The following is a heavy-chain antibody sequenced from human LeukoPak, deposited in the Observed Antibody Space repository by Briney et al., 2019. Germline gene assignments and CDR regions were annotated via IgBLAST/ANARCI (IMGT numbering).Heavy chain of an antibody. CDR1: GFTFSSYA. D-gene: IGHD2-2*02. CDR2: ISGSGGST. CDR3: AKGRGPTSCYTGADY. V-gene: IGHV3-23*01. Sequence: GGSLRLSCAASGFTFSSYAMSWVRQAPGKGLEWVSAISGSGGSTYYADSVKGRFTISRDNSKNTLYLQMNSLRADDTAVYYCAKGRGPTSCYTGADYWARGPLAPVSS. J-gene: IGHJ4*02.